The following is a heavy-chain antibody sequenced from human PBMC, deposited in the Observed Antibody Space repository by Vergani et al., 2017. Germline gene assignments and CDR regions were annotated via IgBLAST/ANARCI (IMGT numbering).Heavy chain of an antibody. J-gene: IGHJ3*02. CDR1: GFSLSNARMG. D-gene: IGHD3-3*01. CDR2: IFSNDEK. V-gene: IGHV2-26*01. Sequence: QVTLKESGPVLVKPTETLTLTCTVSGFSLSNARMGVSWIRQPPGKALEWLAHIFSNDEKSYSTSLKSRLTISKDTSKSQVVLTMTNMDPVDTATYYCVRATIFGVVIKGEDAFDIWGQGTMVTVSS. CDR3: VRATIFGVVIKGEDAFDI.